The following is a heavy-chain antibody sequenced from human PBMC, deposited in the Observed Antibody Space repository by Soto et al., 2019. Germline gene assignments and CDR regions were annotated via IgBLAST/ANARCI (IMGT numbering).Heavy chain of an antibody. Sequence: PSETLSLTCAVSGGSISSGGYSWSWIRQPPGKGLEWIGYIYHSGSTYYNPSLKSRVTISVDRSKNQFSLKLSSVTAADTAVYYCARAKSADYPAPYFDYWGQGTLVTVSS. J-gene: IGHJ4*02. CDR1: GGSISSGGYS. CDR2: IYHSGST. CDR3: ARAKSADYPAPYFDY. V-gene: IGHV4-30-2*01. D-gene: IGHD4-17*01.